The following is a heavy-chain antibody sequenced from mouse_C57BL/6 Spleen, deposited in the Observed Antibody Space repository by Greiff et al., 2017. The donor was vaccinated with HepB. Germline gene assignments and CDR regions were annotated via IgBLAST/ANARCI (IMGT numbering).Heavy chain of an antibody. J-gene: IGHJ2*01. Sequence: QVQLQQPGAELVKPGASVKLSCKASGYTFTSYWMHWVQQRPGRGLEWIGRIDPNSGGTKYTEKFKSKATLTVDKPSSTAYMQLSSLTSEDSAVYYCARSEVWLRPYYFDYWGQGTTLTVSS. CDR1: GYTFTSYW. V-gene: IGHV1-72*01. D-gene: IGHD2-2*01. CDR2: IDPNSGGT. CDR3: ARSEVWLRPYYFDY.